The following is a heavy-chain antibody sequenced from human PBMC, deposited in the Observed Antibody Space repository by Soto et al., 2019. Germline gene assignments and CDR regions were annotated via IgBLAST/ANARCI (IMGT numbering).Heavy chain of an antibody. V-gene: IGHV3-74*01. J-gene: IGHJ5*02. CDR3: ARVAAPHYYGSGSYPYNWFDP. CDR1: GVTFSSYW. CDR2: INSDGSST. D-gene: IGHD3-10*01. Sequence: PGGSLRLSCAASGVTFSSYWMDWVRQAPGKGLVWVSRINSDGSSTSYADSVKGRFTISRDNAKNTLYLQMNSLRAEDTAVYYCARVAAPHYYGSGSYPYNWFDPWGQGTLVTVSS.